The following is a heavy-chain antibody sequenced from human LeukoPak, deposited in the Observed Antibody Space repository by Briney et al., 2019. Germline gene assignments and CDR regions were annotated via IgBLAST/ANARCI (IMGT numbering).Heavy chain of an antibody. V-gene: IGHV3-53*01. J-gene: IGHJ4*02. CDR1: GFTVSSNY. CDR2: IYSGGST. D-gene: IGHD2-15*01. CDR3: ARLYCSGGSCYSDDGHYFDY. Sequence: RPGGSLRLSCAASGFTVSSNYMSWVRQAPGKGLEWVSVIYSGGSTYYADSVKGRFTISRDNSKNTLYLQMNSLRAEDTAVYYCARLYCSGGSCYSDDGHYFDYWGQGTQVTVSS.